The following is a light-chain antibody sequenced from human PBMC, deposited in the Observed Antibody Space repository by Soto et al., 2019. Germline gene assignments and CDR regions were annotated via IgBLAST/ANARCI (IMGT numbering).Light chain of an antibody. CDR1: QTVNSDY. CDR3: QQYGSSPAIT. J-gene: IGKJ5*01. CDR2: ATS. Sequence: EIVLTQSPGTLSLSPGETATLSCRASQTVNSDYLAWFQQRPGQAPRLLIFATSRRATDIPDRFSGSGSGTDFTLTISRLEPEDFAVYYCQQYGSSPAITFGQGTR. V-gene: IGKV3-20*01.